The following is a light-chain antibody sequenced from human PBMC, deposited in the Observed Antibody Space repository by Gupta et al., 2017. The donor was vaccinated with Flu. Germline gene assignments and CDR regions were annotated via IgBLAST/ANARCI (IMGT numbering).Light chain of an antibody. CDR3: ISYLHINNLA. J-gene: IGLJ3*02. CDR2: DGS. CDR1: NSDIGTYNL. V-gene: IGLV2-23*01. Sequence: QSALTQPVSVSGSLGQSIPLSCTCTNSDIGTYNLVSLYQQYPGKAPKLIIYDGSQRPSGVSNLFSGSESGNTASLTISGLQAEDEANYYCISYLHINNLAFGGGTKLTVL.